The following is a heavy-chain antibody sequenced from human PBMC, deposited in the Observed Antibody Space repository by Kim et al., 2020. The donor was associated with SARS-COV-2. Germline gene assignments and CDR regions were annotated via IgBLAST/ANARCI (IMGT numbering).Heavy chain of an antibody. CDR3: ARDGRAAILSPNEKLDY. Sequence: GGSLRLSCAASGFTFSSYSMNWVRQAPGKGLEWVSYISSSSSTIYYADSVKGRFTISRDNAKNSLYLQMNSLRDEDTAVYYCARDGRAAILSPNEKLDYWGQGTLVTVSS. CDR2: ISSSSSTI. D-gene: IGHD2-2*02. CDR1: GFTFSSYS. J-gene: IGHJ4*02. V-gene: IGHV3-48*02.